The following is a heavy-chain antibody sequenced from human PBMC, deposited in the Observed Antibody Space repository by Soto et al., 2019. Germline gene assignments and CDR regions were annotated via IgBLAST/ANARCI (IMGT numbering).Heavy chain of an antibody. CDR1: GITVSNAW. CDR2: IRPKADGGTT. V-gene: IGHV3-15*05. J-gene: IGHJ4*02. Sequence: LRLSCVASGITVSNAWMNWVRQAPGKGLEWVGRIRPKADGGTTDFAAPVKGRFTISRDDSKNTLYLQMNSVETEDTAVYYCFKGAQQGIWGRGTLVTVSS. CDR3: FKGAQQGI.